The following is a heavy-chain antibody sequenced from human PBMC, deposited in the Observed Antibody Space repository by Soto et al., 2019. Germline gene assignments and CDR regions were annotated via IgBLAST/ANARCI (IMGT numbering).Heavy chain of an antibody. Sequence: QLQLQESGSGLLKPSQTLSLNCSVSGDSISSGGLSWNWLRQSPGRGLEWIGYIYYPGLTYYNPSLKSRVSMSLDTSENQVSLSLSYVTAADSAVYYCARGKRSKTASAGTGWFDPWGPGTLVTVSS. D-gene: IGHD6-13*01. J-gene: IGHJ5*02. CDR3: ARGKRSKTASAGTGWFDP. CDR2: IYYPGLT. CDR1: GDSISSGGLS. V-gene: IGHV4-30-2*06.